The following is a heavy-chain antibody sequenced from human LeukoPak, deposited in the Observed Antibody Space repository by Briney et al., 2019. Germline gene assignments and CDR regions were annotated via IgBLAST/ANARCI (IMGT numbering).Heavy chain of an antibody. CDR2: ITGSGGST. Sequence: GGSLRLSCAASGFTFSNYAMTWVRQAQGKGLQWVSAITGSGGSTYYADSVRGRFAISRDNSKNTLYLQMNSLRAEDTAVYYCATLMRGPTGYSGYGGEDYWGQGTLVTVSS. V-gene: IGHV3-23*01. CDR3: ATLMRGPTGYSGYGGEDY. J-gene: IGHJ4*02. D-gene: IGHD5-12*01. CDR1: GFTFSNYA.